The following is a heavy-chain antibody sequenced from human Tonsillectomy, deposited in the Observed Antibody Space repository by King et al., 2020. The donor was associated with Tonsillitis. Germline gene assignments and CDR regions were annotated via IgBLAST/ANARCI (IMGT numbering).Heavy chain of an antibody. D-gene: IGHD5-18*01. CDR3: ARGSANSYGPPHFYFDS. CDR2: IYTSGST. CDR1: GGSINSYY. J-gene: IGHJ4*02. V-gene: IGHV4-4*07. Sequence: VQLQESGPGLVKPSETLSLTCTVSGGSINSYYWNWIRQPAGKGLEWIGRIYTSGSTNYNPSLKSRVTMSVDTSKNQFSLRLSSVTAADTAVYFCARGSANSYGPPHFYFDSWVQGTLVTVSS.